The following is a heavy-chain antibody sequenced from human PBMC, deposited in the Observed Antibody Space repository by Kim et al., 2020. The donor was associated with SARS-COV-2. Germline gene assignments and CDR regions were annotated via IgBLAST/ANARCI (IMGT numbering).Heavy chain of an antibody. D-gene: IGHD4-17*01. J-gene: IGHJ2*01. V-gene: IGHV1-3*01. CDR3: ARAGASTVPDWFFDV. CDR1: GYTFTLYA. CDR2: INAGNGDT. Sequence: ASVKVSCKASGYTFTLYAIHWVRQAPGQSLEWMGWINAGNGDTKYSQKSQGRLTITRDTSANTAYMELSSLRFEDTAVYYCARAGASTVPDWFFDVWGRGTLVTVSS.